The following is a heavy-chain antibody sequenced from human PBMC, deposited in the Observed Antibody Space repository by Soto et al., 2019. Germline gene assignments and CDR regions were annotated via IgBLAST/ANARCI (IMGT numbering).Heavy chain of an antibody. CDR2: ISYIDYSGST. D-gene: IGHD2-15*01. V-gene: IGHV4-59*11. J-gene: IGHJ4*02. Sequence: SETLSLTCTVSGSPISGHYWTWVRQTPGKGLEYLGYISYIDYSGSTTYSPSLRGRVTMSADTSKNQFFLTLTSVTAADTAVYYCARGRGYCSPFVCAPVWGQGALVTVSS. CDR3: ARGRGYCSPFVCAPV. CDR1: GSPISGHY.